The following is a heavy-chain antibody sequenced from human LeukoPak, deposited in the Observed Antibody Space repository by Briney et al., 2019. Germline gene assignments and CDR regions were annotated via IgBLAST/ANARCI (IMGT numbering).Heavy chain of an antibody. Sequence: GSLRLSCAASGFTFSSYSMNWVRQAPGKGLEWVSYISSSSSTIYYADSLKGRFTISRDDAENSLYLQMNSLRAEDTAVYYCARDSSVTAAPIDYWGLGTLVTVSS. CDR1: GFTFSSYS. CDR2: ISSSSSTI. D-gene: IGHD2-2*01. CDR3: ARDSSVTAAPIDY. J-gene: IGHJ4*02. V-gene: IGHV3-48*01.